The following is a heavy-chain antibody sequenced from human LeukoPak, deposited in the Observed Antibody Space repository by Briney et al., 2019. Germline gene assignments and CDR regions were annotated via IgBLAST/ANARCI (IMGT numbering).Heavy chain of an antibody. Sequence: ASVKVSCKASGYTFTSYDINWVRQATGQGLEWMGWMNPNSGNTGYAQKLQGRVTMTTDTSTSTAYMELRSLRSDDTAVYYCARAGVSGYYYGMDVWGQGTTVTVSS. CDR3: ARAGVSGYYYGMDV. J-gene: IGHJ6*02. CDR1: GYTFTSYD. V-gene: IGHV1-8*01. D-gene: IGHD6-13*01. CDR2: MNPNSGNT.